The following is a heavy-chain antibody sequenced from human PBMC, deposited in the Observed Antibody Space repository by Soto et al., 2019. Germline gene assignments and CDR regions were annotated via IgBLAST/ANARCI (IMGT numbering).Heavy chain of an antibody. J-gene: IGHJ1*01. CDR2: ISSSSSYI. CDR3: ARDRRRNGDYELFQH. CDR1: GFTFSSYS. V-gene: IGHV3-21*01. D-gene: IGHD4-17*01. Sequence: GGSLRLSCAASGFTFSSYSMNWVRQAPGKGLEWVSSISSSSSYIYYADSVKGRFTISRDNAKNSLYLQMNSLRAEDTAVYYCARDRRRNGDYELFQHWGQGTLVTVSS.